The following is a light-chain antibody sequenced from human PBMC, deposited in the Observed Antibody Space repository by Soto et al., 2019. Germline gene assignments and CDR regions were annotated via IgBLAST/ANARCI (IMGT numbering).Light chain of an antibody. CDR1: SSDVGNYNL. Sequence: QSALTQPASVSGSPGQSITISCTGTSSDVGNYNLVSWYQQHPDKAPKLIVYEVRHRPSGVSNRFSGSKSGHTASLTISGLQAEDEADYYCSSYTRFSTLVFGGGTKLTVL. CDR3: SSYTRFSTLV. J-gene: IGLJ2*01. V-gene: IGLV2-14*02. CDR2: EVR.